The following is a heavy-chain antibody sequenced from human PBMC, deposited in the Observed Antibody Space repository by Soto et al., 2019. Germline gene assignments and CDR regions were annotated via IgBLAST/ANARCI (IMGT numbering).Heavy chain of an antibody. CDR2: IRNKPTSYTT. V-gene: IGHV3-72*01. CDR3: ARVHGVHPYYYYYMDV. CDR1: GFTFSDHY. D-gene: IGHD3-10*01. J-gene: IGHJ6*03. Sequence: EVQLVESGGGLVQPGGSLRLSCAASGFTFSDHYMDWVRQAPGKGLEWVGRIRNKPTSYTTEYAASVKGRFTISRDDSKNSLYLQMSSLKTEDTAVYYCARVHGVHPYYYYYMDVWGKGTTVTVSS.